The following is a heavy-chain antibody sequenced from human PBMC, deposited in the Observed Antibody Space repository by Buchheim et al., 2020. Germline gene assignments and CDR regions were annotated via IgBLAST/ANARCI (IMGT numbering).Heavy chain of an antibody. Sequence: QVQLVETGGGVVQPGRSLRLSCAASGFTFSSHAMHWVRQAPGKGLEWVAFIWYDGSNRHYADSVKGRFTVSRDNSKNTLFLEMNSLRAEDTAVYYCATEDLDAAFEYWGQG. V-gene: IGHV3-33*01. CDR2: IWYDGSNR. D-gene: IGHD3-9*01. J-gene: IGHJ4*02. CDR3: ATEDLDAAFEY. CDR1: GFTFSSHA.